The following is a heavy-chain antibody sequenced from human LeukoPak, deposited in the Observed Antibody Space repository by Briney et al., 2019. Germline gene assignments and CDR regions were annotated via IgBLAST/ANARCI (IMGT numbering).Heavy chain of an antibody. J-gene: IGHJ6*03. V-gene: IGHV3-23*01. D-gene: IGHD3-10*01. CDR1: GFMFSTYA. CDR2: ISGSGTTT. Sequence: GGSLRLSCAASGFMFSTYAMSWVRQAPGKGLEWVSAISGSGTTTYYADSVKGRFTISRDNPKNTLYLQINSLRAEDTALYYCARDLVWFGEPKGYYNYMDVWGKGTTVTVSS. CDR3: ARDLVWFGEPKGYYNYMDV.